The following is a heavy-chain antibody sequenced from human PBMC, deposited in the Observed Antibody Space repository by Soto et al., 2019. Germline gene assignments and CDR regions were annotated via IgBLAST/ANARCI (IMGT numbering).Heavy chain of an antibody. J-gene: IGHJ4*02. Sequence: TSETLSLTCTVAGGSVSSSIYYWGWIRQPPGKGLEWIGSIYYSGSTYYNPSLKSRVTISVDTSKNQFSLKLSSVTAADTAVYYCARRTAAGIFDYWGQGTLVTVSS. CDR1: GGSVSSSIYY. D-gene: IGHD6-13*01. CDR3: ARRTAAGIFDY. CDR2: IYYSGST. V-gene: IGHV4-39*01.